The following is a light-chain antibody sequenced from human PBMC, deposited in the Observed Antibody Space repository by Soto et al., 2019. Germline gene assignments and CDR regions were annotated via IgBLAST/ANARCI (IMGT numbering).Light chain of an antibody. Sequence: EIVMTQSPATLSVSPGERATLSCRASQSVSSNLAWYQQKPGQAPRLLIYGASTRATGIPARFSGSGSGTEFTLTISSLQSEDFAVYYCQQYNNWLRGTFGRWTKVEIK. CDR2: GAS. V-gene: IGKV3-15*01. CDR1: QSVSSN. J-gene: IGKJ1*01. CDR3: QQYNNWLRGT.